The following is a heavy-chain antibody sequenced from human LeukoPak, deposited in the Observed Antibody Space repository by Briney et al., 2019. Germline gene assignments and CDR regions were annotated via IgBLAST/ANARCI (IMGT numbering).Heavy chain of an antibody. V-gene: IGHV3-23*01. CDR2: INDNGGQR. Sequence: GGSLRLSCAASGFAFNNYAMTWVRQAPGKGLEWVSNINDNGGQRHYADSVKGRFAISRDNSKNTLFLQMDSLRAEDTAVYYCAKTQWKVGATDYFDYWGQGILVTVSS. CDR1: GFAFNNYA. D-gene: IGHD1-26*01. J-gene: IGHJ4*02. CDR3: AKTQWKVGATDYFDY.